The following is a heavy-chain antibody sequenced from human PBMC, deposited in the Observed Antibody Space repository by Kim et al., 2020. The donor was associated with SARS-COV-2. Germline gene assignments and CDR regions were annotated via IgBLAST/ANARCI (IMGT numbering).Heavy chain of an antibody. V-gene: IGHV4-39*01. CDR3: ARHMGLRTPDNRFDP. J-gene: IGHJ5*02. Sequence: SETLSLTCSVSGVYIKETADYWAWIRQPPGKGLEWIGSIYYSGSTYYNESLKTRVTLSVDTSKDQFSLTVSSVTAADTAVYYCARHMGLRTPDNRFDPWGQGTLVTVSS. D-gene: IGHD4-17*01. CDR1: GVYIKETADY. CDR2: IYYSGST.